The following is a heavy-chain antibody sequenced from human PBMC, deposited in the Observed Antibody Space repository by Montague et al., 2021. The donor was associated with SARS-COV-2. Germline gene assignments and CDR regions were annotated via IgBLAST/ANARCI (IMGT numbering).Heavy chain of an antibody. V-gene: IGHV2-5*02. J-gene: IGHJ5*02. D-gene: IGHD2-8*01. CDR1: GFSLTSFGEA. CDR3: ARGRGLIDPPNWLDP. Sequence: PALVKPTQTLTLTCTLSGFSLTSFGEAVGWVRQPPGKALEWLAFIYWDSDVRFRPSLKSRLTITKDTSKNQVVLTMTNMDPVDTATYFCARGRGLIDPPNWLDPWGQGILVTVSS. CDR2: IYWDSDV.